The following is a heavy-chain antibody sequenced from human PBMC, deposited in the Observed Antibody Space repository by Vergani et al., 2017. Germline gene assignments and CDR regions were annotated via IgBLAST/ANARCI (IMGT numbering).Heavy chain of an antibody. V-gene: IGHV4-61*02. J-gene: IGHJ6*02. D-gene: IGHD2-2*01. Sequence: QVQLQESGPGLVKPSHTLSLTCTVSGGSISSGSYYWSWIRQPAGKGLEWIGRIYTSGSTNYNPSLKSRVTISVDTSKNQFSLKLSSVTAADTAVYYCARETRDIVVVPAAREYYYYGMDVWGQGTTVTVSS. CDR1: GGSISSGSYY. CDR2: IYTSGST. CDR3: ARETRDIVVVPAAREYYYYGMDV.